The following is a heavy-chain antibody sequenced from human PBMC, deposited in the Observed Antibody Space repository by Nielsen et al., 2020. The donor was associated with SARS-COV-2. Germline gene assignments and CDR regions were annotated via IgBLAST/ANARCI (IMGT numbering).Heavy chain of an antibody. D-gene: IGHD4-17*01. CDR3: AREGGAGDYLRWFDP. J-gene: IGHJ5*02. CDR1: GFTFSSYS. V-gene: IGHV3-21*01. CDR2: ISSSSSYI. Sequence: GGSLRLSCAASGFTFSSYSMNWVRQAPGKGLEWVSSISSSSSYIYYADSVKGRFTISRDNAKNSLYLQMNSLRAEDTAVYYCAREGGAGDYLRWFDPWGQGTLVTVSS.